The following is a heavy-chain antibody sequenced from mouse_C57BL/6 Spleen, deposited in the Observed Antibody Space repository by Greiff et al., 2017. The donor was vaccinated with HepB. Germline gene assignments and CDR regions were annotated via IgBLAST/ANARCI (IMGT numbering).Heavy chain of an antibody. CDR2: ISSGGSYT. Sequence: DVHLVESGGDLVKPGGSLKLSCAASGFTFSSYGMSWVRQTPDKRLEWVATISSGGSYTYYPDSVKGRFTISRDNAKNTLYLQMSSLKSEDTAMYYCARGGYGNYNYAMDYWGQGTSVTVSS. J-gene: IGHJ4*01. CDR1: GFTFSSYG. CDR3: ARGGYGNYNYAMDY. D-gene: IGHD2-1*01. V-gene: IGHV5-6*01.